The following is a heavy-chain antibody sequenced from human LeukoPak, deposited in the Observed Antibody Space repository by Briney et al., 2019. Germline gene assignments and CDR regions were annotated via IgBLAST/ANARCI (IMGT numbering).Heavy chain of an antibody. CDR1: GYTFTSYY. CDR2: INPSGGST. CDR3: ARGVVPATAITSFDY. Sequence: ASVKVSCKPSGYTFTSYYMHWVRQAPGQGLEWMGIINPSGGSTSYAQKFQSRVTMTRDTSTSTDYMELSSLRSEDTAVYYCARGVVPATAITSFDYWGQGTLVTVSS. V-gene: IGHV1-46*01. D-gene: IGHD2-2*01. J-gene: IGHJ4*02.